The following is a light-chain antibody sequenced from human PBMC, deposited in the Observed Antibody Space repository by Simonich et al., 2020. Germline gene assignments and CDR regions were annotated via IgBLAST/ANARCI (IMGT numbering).Light chain of an antibody. V-gene: IGKV4-1*01. CDR1: QSVLYSSNNKNY. Sequence: DIVMTQSPDSLAVSLGERATINCKSSQSVLYSSNNKNYLAWYQQKPGQPPKLLIYWASTRESGVPGRFSGSGSGTEFPLTISSLQAEGVAVYYWQQYYSTPLTFGGGTKVEIK. CDR2: WAS. CDR3: QQYYSTPLT. J-gene: IGKJ4*01.